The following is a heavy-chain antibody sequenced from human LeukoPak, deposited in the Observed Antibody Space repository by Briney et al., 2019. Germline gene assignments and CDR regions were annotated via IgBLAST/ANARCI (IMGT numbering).Heavy chain of an antibody. CDR3: ARRGYSGYGLRWYFDL. CDR1: GGTFSSYA. Sequence: SVKVPCKASGGTFSSYAISWVRQAPGQGLEWMGGIIPIFGTANYAQKFQGRVTITADESTSTAYMELSSLRSEDTAVYYCARRGYSGYGLRWYFDLWGRGTLVTVSS. D-gene: IGHD5-12*01. CDR2: IIPIFGTA. V-gene: IGHV1-69*13. J-gene: IGHJ2*01.